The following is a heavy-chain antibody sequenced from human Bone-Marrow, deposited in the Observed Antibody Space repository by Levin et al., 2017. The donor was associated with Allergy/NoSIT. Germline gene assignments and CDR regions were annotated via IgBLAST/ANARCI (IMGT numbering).Heavy chain of an antibody. Sequence: SQTLSLTCTVSGDSISSGGYYWSWIRQHPGKGLEWIGYIYYSGNTHYNPSLKGRLSISVVTSKNQFSLRLNSVTAADTAMYFCARYNGYDFDYWGQGTLVTVSS. V-gene: IGHV4-31*03. CDR1: GDSISSGGYY. D-gene: IGHD5-12*01. J-gene: IGHJ4*02. CDR3: ARYNGYDFDY. CDR2: IYYSGNT.